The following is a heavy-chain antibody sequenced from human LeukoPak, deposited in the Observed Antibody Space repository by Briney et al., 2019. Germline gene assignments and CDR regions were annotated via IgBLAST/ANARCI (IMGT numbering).Heavy chain of an antibody. CDR1: GFSLSNFG. V-gene: IGHV3-23*01. CDR3: AKDLRICAGDCRDAFDI. CDR2: LSGSGGST. D-gene: IGHD2-21*02. Sequence: GGSLRLSCAASGFSLSNFGMSWVRQAPGKGLEWVSGLSGSGGSTYYPDSVKGRFTISRDNSKNTLYLQMNSLRAEDTAVYYCAKDLRICAGDCRDAFDIWVQGTTVIVSP. J-gene: IGHJ3*02.